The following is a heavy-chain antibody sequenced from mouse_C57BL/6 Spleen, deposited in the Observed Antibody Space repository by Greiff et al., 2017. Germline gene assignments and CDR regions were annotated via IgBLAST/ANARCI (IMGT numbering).Heavy chain of an antibody. D-gene: IGHD4-1*01. Sequence: QVHVKQPGTELVKPGASVKLSCKASGYTFTSYWMHWVKQRPGQGLEWIGNINPSNGGTNYNEKFKSKATLTVDKSSSTAYMQLSSLTSEDSAVYYCARSDWDEDFDYWGQGTTLTVSS. CDR3: ARSDWDEDFDY. CDR1: GYTFTSYW. V-gene: IGHV1-53*01. J-gene: IGHJ2*01. CDR2: INPSNGGT.